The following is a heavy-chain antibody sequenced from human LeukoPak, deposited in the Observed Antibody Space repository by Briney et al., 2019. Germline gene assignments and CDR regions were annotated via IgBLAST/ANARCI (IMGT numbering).Heavy chain of an antibody. V-gene: IGHV1-8*03. Sequence: GASVKVSCKASGYTFTSYYMHWVRQATGQGLEWMGWMNPNSGNTGYAQKFQGRVTITRNTSISTAYMELSSLRSEDTAVYYCARPSSIAARSGYYYMDVWGKGTTVTVSS. J-gene: IGHJ6*03. CDR2: MNPNSGNT. D-gene: IGHD6-6*01. CDR1: GYTFTSYY. CDR3: ARPSSIAARSGYYYMDV.